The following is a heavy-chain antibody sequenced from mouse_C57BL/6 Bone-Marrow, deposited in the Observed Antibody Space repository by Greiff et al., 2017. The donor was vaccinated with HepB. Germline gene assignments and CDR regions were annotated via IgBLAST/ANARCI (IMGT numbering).Heavy chain of an antibody. CDR3: ARPKPLYYYAMDY. CDR2: IHPNSGST. Sequence: QVHVKQPGAELVKPGASVKLSCKASGYTFTSYWMHWVKQRPGQGLEWIGMIHPNSGSTNYNEKFKSKATLTVDKSSSTAYMQLSSLSSEDSAVYYCARPKPLYYYAMDYWGQGTSVTVSS. V-gene: IGHV1-64*01. D-gene: IGHD1-3*01. J-gene: IGHJ4*01. CDR1: GYTFTSYW.